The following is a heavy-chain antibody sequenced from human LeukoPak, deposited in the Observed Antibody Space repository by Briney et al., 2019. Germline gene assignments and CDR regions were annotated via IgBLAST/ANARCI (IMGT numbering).Heavy chain of an antibody. J-gene: IGHJ4*02. Sequence: PGGPLRLFCAASGFTFSSYAMSWVRQAPGKGLEWVSAISGYGDIDYYADSVKGRFSISRDNSKNTLYLQMNRLRAEDTALYHCARASDSTGYPQLHCVYWGQGTAVTVSS. V-gene: IGHV3-23*01. D-gene: IGHD3-22*01. CDR2: ISGYGDID. CDR3: ARASDSTGYPQLHCVY. CDR1: GFTFSSYA.